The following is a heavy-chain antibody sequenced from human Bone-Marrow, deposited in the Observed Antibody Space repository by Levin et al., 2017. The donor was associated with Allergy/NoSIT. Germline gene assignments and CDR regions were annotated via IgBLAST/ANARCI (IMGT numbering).Heavy chain of an antibody. D-gene: IGHD5-12*01. V-gene: IGHV3-64D*06. CDR2: IRNNGDIT. J-gene: IGHJ4*02. CDR3: VKYSGYDYFFDY. Sequence: GGSLRLSCSASGFTFSNSAMHWVRQAPGKGLEYVSAIRNNGDITYYADSVKGRFTISRDNSKNTLYLQMSSLRTEDTAMYYCVKYSGYDYFFDYWGQGTLVTVSS. CDR1: GFTFSNSA.